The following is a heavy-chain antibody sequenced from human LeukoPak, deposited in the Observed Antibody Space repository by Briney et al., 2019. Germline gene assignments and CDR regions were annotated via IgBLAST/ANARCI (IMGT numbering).Heavy chain of an antibody. D-gene: IGHD5-18*01. CDR1: GFTFNSYA. CDR3: AKIGRQPGQHPMVTVSSLLDY. Sequence: PGGSLRLSCAASGFTFNSYAVGWVRQAPGKGLEWVSTISSSSGDTYYADSVKGRLTVSRDNSKNTLYLQMNSLRAEDTAVYYCAKIGRQPGQHPMVTVSSLLDYWGQGTLVTVSS. J-gene: IGHJ4*02. CDR2: ISSSSGDT. V-gene: IGHV3-23*01.